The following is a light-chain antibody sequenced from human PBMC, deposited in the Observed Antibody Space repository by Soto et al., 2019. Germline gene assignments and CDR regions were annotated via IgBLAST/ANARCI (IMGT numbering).Light chain of an antibody. V-gene: IGKV3-20*01. J-gene: IGKJ1*01. CDR1: QSVSATY. CDR3: QQYGSSPWT. Sequence: PGERATLSCRASQSVSATYLAWYQQRPAQPPRLLIYGTSTRSTGIPDRFIGSGSGTDFTLTITRLEPEDFALYYCQQYGSSPWTFGQGTTVDIK. CDR2: GTS.